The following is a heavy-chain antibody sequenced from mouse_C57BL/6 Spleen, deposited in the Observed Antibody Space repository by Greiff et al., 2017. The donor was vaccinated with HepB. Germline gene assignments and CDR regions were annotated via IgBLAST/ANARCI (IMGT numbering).Heavy chain of an antibody. D-gene: IGHD2-4*01. CDR2: IDPETGGT. J-gene: IGHJ4*01. CDR1: GYTFTDYE. Sequence: VKLQQSGAELVRPGASVTLSCKASGYTFTDYEMHWVKQTPVHGLEWIGAIDPETGGTAYNQKLKGKAILTADKSSSTAYMELRTLKSEDSAVYYCTRYDYDDGGYAMDYWGQGTSVTVSS. V-gene: IGHV1-15*01. CDR3: TRYDYDDGGYAMDY.